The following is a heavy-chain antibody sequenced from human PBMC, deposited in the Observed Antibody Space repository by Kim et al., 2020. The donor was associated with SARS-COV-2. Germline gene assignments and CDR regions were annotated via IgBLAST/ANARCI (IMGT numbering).Heavy chain of an antibody. V-gene: IGHV3-7*03. CDR3: ARVMRSDFGVYCTDP. CDR1: GFSFSRHW. J-gene: IGHJ5*02. D-gene: IGHD4-17*01. CDR2: INEDGSAK. Sequence: GGSLRLSCGVAGFSFSRHWMSWVRQAPGKGPEWVAHINEDGSAKYYVDAVKGRFSISRDNAKNSLYLQMNSLRAEDTAVYHCARVMRSDFGVYCTDPWGQGTVVTVS.